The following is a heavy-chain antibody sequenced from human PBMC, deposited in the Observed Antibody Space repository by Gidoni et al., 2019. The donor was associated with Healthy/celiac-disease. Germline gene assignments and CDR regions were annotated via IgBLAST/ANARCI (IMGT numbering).Heavy chain of an antibody. CDR3: ARDSYYYDSSGSYGAFDI. Sequence: EVQLVESGGGLIQPGGSLILSCAASGFTVSSNYMSWVRQAPGKGLEWVSVIYSGGSTYYADSVKGRFTISRDNSKNTLYLQMNSLRAEDTAVYYCARDSYYYDSSGSYGAFDIWGQGTMVTVSS. D-gene: IGHD3-22*01. CDR1: GFTVSSNY. J-gene: IGHJ3*02. CDR2: IYSGGST. V-gene: IGHV3-53*01.